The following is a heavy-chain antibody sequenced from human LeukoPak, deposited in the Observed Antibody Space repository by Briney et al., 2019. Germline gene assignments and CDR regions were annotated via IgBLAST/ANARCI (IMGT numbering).Heavy chain of an antibody. V-gene: IGHV3-7*03. CDR3: ARDLYSSGWYNRIGGYYYGMDV. Sequence: GGSLRLSCAASGFNFSDYYMSWIRQAPGKGLEWVANIKQDGSEKYYVDSVKGRFTISRDNAKNSLYLQMNSLRAEDTAVYYCARDLYSSGWYNRIGGYYYGMDVWGKGTTVTVSS. D-gene: IGHD6-19*01. CDR2: IKQDGSEK. CDR1: GFNFSDYY. J-gene: IGHJ6*04.